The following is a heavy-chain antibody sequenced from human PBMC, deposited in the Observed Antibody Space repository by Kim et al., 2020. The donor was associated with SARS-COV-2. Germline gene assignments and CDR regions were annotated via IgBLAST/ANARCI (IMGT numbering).Heavy chain of an antibody. D-gene: IGHD3-22*01. J-gene: IGHJ5*02. CDR2: IYYSGST. CDR1: GGSISSYY. Sequence: SETLSLTCTVSGGSISSYYWSWIRQPPGKGLEWIGYIYYSGSTNYNPSLKSRVTISVDTSKNQFSLKLSSVTAADTAVYYCARDLGYYYDSSGPYFDPWGQGTLVTVSS. V-gene: IGHV4-59*13. CDR3: ARDLGYYYDSSGPYFDP.